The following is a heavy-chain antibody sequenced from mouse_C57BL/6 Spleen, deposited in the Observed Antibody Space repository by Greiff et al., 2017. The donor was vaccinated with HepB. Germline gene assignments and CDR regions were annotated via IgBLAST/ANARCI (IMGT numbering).Heavy chain of an antibody. CDR3: TAYDGRVFAY. CDR1: GFNIKDDY. CDR2: IDPENGDT. Sequence: EVKLEESGAELVRPGASVKLSCTASGFNIKDDYMHWVKQRPEQGLEWIGWIDPENGDTEYASKFQGKATITADTSSNTAYLQLSSLTSEDTAVYYCTAYDGRVFAYWGQGTLVTVSA. J-gene: IGHJ3*01. D-gene: IGHD2-14*01. V-gene: IGHV14-4*01.